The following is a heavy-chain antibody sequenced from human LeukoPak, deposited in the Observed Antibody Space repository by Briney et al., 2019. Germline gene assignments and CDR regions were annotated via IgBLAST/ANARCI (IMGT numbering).Heavy chain of an antibody. CDR3: AKDDKDGSGSYYNNWFDP. J-gene: IGHJ5*02. V-gene: IGHV3-23*01. CDR1: GYTFSGYA. Sequence: GGSLRLSCAASGYTFSGYAMSWVRQAPGKGLEWVSAISGSGGSTYYVDSVKGRFTISRDNSKNTQYLQMNSLRAEDTAVYYCAKDDKDGSGSYYNNWFDPWGQGTRVTVSS. D-gene: IGHD3-10*01. CDR2: ISGSGGST.